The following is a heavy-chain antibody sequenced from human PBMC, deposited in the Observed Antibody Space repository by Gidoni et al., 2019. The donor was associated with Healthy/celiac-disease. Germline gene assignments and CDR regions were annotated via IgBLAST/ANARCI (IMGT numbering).Heavy chain of an antibody. J-gene: IGHJ4*02. CDR1: RSPFSSVS. D-gene: IGHD3-3*01. CDR2: LSGSGGST. CDR3: ARGRYDFWSGYNCKSPPSFDY. V-gene: IGHV3-23*01. Sequence: EVRLLESEGGLGQPGGSRRLLWAAARSPFSSVSMTWVRQVPGTGLEWLSCLSGSGGSTDDADSLNGRCTISRDNSKNTLYLQMISLRAEVTAVYYCARGRYDFWSGYNCKSPPSFDYWGQGTLVTVSS.